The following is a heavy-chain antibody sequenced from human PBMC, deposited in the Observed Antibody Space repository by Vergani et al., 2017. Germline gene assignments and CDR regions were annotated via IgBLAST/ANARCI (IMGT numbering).Heavy chain of an antibody. J-gene: IGHJ4*02. D-gene: IGHD1-1*01. CDR3: ARHTTYTDS. Sequence: EVELIQSGPEMRKPGESLTISCKGSEYSFGNYWLGWVRQMPGKGLEWMGIISPADSDTRYSPSFQGQVTISADKSISTAFLQWERLKASDTALSDCARHTTYTDSWGQGTLFTVSS. CDR2: ISPADSDT. V-gene: IGHV5-51*01. CDR1: EYSFGNYW.